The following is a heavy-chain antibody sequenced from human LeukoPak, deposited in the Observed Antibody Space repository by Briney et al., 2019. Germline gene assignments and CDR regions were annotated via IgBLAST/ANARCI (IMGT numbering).Heavy chain of an antibody. CDR2: ISSGNADI. V-gene: IGHV3-21*04. Sequence: GVPLRLSCSASVFIFRDYSMNWLRQAPGKGLGGVSSISSGNADIYYADSVKGRFTTPRDNANNSVFLQMNSLRAGATAAYYCARGPTRIGVAGTWPLDYWGQGTLVTVSS. D-gene: IGHD6-19*01. J-gene: IGHJ4*02. CDR1: VFIFRDYS. CDR3: ARGPTRIGVAGTWPLDY.